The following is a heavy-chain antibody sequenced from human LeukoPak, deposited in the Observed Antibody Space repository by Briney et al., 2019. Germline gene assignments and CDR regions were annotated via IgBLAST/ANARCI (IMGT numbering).Heavy chain of an antibody. J-gene: IGHJ4*02. CDR3: AGPATPGSCSNDVCYLDY. CDR2: IDPDSGDT. Sequence: GASVKVSCTASAFIFTGFHIHWVRQAPGQGLEWMGWIDPDSGDTKYAQRFQGGVTMTRGTSITTAYMEVSRLTSDDTAVYYCAGPATPGSCSNDVCYLDYWGQGTVVTVSS. V-gene: IGHV1-2*02. D-gene: IGHD2-8*01. CDR1: AFIFTGFH.